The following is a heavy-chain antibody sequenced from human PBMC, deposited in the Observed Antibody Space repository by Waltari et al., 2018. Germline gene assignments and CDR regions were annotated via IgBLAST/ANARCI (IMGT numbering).Heavy chain of an antibody. CDR1: GFTFSSYA. CDR2: ISSSGSTI. J-gene: IGHJ6*02. D-gene: IGHD1-26*01. Sequence: EVQLVESGGGLVQPGGSLRLSCAASGFTFSSYAMNWVRQAPGKGLEWVSYISSSGSTIYYADSVKGRFTISRDNAKNSLYLQMNSLRAEDTAVYYCASRWDLYYYYGMDVWGQGTTVTVSS. CDR3: ASRWDLYYYYGMDV. V-gene: IGHV3-48*03.